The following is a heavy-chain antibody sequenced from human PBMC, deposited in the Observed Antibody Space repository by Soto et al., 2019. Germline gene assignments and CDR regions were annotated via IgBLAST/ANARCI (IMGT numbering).Heavy chain of an antibody. Sequence: GGSLRLSCAASGFPFSNYEMNWFRQAPGKGLEWVAYISSGGSTVHYADSVRGRFTVSRDNARNSLYLQMNTLRVEDTALYYCARDRAAGGYWGQGTLVTV. CDR2: ISSGGSTV. D-gene: IGHD6-13*01. CDR3: ARDRAAGGY. CDR1: GFPFSNYE. V-gene: IGHV3-48*03. J-gene: IGHJ4*02.